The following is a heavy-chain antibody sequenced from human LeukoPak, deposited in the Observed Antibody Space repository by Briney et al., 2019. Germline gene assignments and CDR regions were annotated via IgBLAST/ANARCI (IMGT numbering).Heavy chain of an antibody. V-gene: IGHV4-38-2*02. Sequence: SETLSLTCTVSGYSISSGYYWGWIRQPPGKGLEWIGSIDHSGSTYYNPSLKSRVTISVDTSKNQFSLKLSSVTAADTAVYYCARGHKSPDSSGYYYRLLYNWFDPWGQGTLVTVSS. CDR2: IDHSGST. CDR1: GYSISSGYY. J-gene: IGHJ5*02. CDR3: ARGHKSPDSSGYYYRLLYNWFDP. D-gene: IGHD3-22*01.